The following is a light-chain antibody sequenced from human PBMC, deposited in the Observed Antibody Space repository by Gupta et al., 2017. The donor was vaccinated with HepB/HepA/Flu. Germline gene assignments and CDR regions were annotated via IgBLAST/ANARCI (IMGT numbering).Light chain of an antibody. CDR2: DVN. CDR1: RNDVGTYNP. CDR3: RSDTTIGSVGV. J-gene: IGLJ2*01. Sequence: QSALAQPPSVSGSPGQSVTTSCTGTRNDVGTYNPVSWYHHPPASAPKIIIYDVNNRPSGAPDRFSGTKSNNTASLTISRLHAEDEADYFCRSDTTIGSVGVFGAGTTLTVL. V-gene: IGLV2-18*02.